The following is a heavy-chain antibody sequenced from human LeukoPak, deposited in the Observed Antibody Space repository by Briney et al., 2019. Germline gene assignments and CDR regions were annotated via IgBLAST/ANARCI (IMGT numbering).Heavy chain of an antibody. CDR2: INQDGSDK. CDR3: AMKAVPRPRLHDAFDF. CDR1: GLTFSIHW. J-gene: IGHJ3*01. Sequence: GGSLRLSCAASGLTFSIHWMNWVRQAPGKGLECVANINQDGSDKYYVDSAKGRFTISRDNAKNSLYLQMNSLRADDTAVYYCAMKAVPRPRLHDAFDFWGQGTVVSVSS. V-gene: IGHV3-7*03. D-gene: IGHD5-24*01.